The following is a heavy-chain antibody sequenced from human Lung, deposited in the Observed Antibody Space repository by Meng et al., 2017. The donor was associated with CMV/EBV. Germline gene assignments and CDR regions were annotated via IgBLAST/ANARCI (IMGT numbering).Heavy chain of an antibody. Sequence: QVQLVQSGSELKKPGASVRISCKASGYTFTTYGMNWVRQAPGQGLEWMGRINTNTGKPTYAQGLTGRFVFSLDTSDSTAYLQISSLKAEDTAVYYCARGGNFDPWGQGTLVTVSS. CDR1: GYTFTTYG. CDR3: ARGGNFDP. J-gene: IGHJ5*02. CDR2: INTNTGKP. V-gene: IGHV7-4-1*02. D-gene: IGHD2/OR15-2a*01.